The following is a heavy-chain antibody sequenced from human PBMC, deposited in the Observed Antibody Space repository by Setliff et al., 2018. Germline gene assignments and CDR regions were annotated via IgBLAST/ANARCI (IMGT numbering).Heavy chain of an antibody. V-gene: IGHV1-18*01. CDR1: GYTFTSSG. CDR3: VRGQGPRTVVAIPFDH. J-gene: IGHJ4*02. D-gene: IGHD3-22*01. CDR2: ISTSNGNT. Sequence: GASVKVSCKASGYTFTSSGINWVRQAPGQGLEWMGWISTSNGNTNYAQKFQGRVTMTTDTSTSTAYMELTSLTSDDPALYYCVRGQGPRTVVAIPFDHWGQGTLVTVSS.